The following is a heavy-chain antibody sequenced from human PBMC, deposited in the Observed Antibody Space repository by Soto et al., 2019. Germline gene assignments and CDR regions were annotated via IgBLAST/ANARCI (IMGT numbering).Heavy chain of an antibody. V-gene: IGHV3-23*01. CDR3: AKINGYSSGWFAY. D-gene: IGHD6-19*01. J-gene: IGHJ5*01. Sequence: EVQLLESGGGLVQPGGSLRLSCAASGFTFSSYAMSWVRQAPGKGLEWVSAISGSGGSPYYADSVKGRFTISRDNSKNTLYLQMNSLRAEDTAVYYCAKINGYSSGWFAYWGQGTLVTVSS. CDR2: ISGSGGSP. CDR1: GFTFSSYA.